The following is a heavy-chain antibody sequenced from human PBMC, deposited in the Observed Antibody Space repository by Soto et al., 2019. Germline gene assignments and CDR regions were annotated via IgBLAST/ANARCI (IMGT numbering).Heavy chain of an antibody. Sequence: AACGGCIKSTEGWRSVPQPPGKGLEWIGEIYHSGSTNYNPSLKSRVTISVDKSKNQFSLKLSSVTAADTAVYYCAREDTSMPNLDYLVQRTLVT. J-gene: IGHJ4*02. CDR1: GGCIKSTEG. CDR3: AREDTSMPNLDY. CDR2: IYHSGST. V-gene: IGHV4-4*02. D-gene: IGHD5-18*01.